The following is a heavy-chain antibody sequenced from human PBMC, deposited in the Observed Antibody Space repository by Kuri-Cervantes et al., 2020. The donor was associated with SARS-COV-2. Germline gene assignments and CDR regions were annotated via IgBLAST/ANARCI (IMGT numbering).Heavy chain of an antibody. J-gene: IGHJ2*01. D-gene: IGHD3-10*01. CDR2: INHSGST. V-gene: IGHV4-34*01. CDR1: GGSFSGYY. Sequence: SQALSHTCAVYGGSFSGYYWSWIRQPPGKGLEWIGEINHSGSTNYNPSLKSRVTISVDTSKNQFSLKLSSVTAADTAVYYCARGCGEWLRYWYFDLWGRGTLVTVSS. CDR3: ARGCGEWLRYWYFDL.